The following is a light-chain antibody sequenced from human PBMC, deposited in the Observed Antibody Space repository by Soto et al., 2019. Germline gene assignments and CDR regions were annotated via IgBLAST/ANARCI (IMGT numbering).Light chain of an antibody. V-gene: IGKV3-11*01. Sequence: EIVLTQSPATLSLSPGERATLSCRASQSVSSYLAWYQQQPGKAPRLLIYDASNRATGIPARFSGSGSGTDFTLTISSLEPEDFAVYYCQQRSNWRLTFGGGTKVEIK. CDR3: QQRSNWRLT. J-gene: IGKJ4*01. CDR2: DAS. CDR1: QSVSSY.